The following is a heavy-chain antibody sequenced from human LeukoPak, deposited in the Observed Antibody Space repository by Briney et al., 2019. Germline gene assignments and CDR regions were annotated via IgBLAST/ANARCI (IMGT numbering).Heavy chain of an antibody. J-gene: IGHJ4*02. D-gene: IGHD3-22*01. CDR2: IYSGGST. V-gene: IGHV3-66*01. CDR3: ARELRPLYYYDSSGYYYFDY. Sequence: GGSLRLSCAASGFTVSSNYMSWVRQAPGKGLEWVSVIYSGGSTYYADSVKGRFTISRDNSKNTLYLQMNSLRAEDTAVYYCARELRPLYYYDSSGYYYFDYWGQGTLVTVSS. CDR1: GFTVSSNY.